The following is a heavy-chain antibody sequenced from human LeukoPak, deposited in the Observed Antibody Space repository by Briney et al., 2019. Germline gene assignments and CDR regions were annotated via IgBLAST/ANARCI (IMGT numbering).Heavy chain of an antibody. CDR2: ISAYNGNT. CDR1: GYIFTNYA. D-gene: IGHD3-10*02. V-gene: IGHV1-18*01. CDR3: ARGPRDYVNGFDA. Sequence: ASVNVSCKTSGYIFTNYAISWVRQAPGQGLEWMGWISAYNGNTQYAQNLQGRVTMTTDTSTSTAYMELRSLRSDDTAVYYCARGPRDYVNGFDAWGQGSLVTVSS. J-gene: IGHJ5*02.